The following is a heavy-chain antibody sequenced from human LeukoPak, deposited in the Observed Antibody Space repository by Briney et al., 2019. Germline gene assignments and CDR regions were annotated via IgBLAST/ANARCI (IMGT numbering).Heavy chain of an antibody. D-gene: IGHD5-12*01. V-gene: IGHV4-61*02. CDR1: GGSMNSNDYY. CDR2: IYSSGSN. J-gene: IGHJ4*02. CDR3: AREPTSGREPTSGRPLDY. Sequence: SETLSLTCSVSGGSMNSNDYYWGWIRQPAGKGLEWIGRIYSSGSNNYNPSLKSRVTMSLDTSKNHLSLNLSSVTAADTAVYYCAREPTSGREPTSGRPLDYWGQGTLVTVSP.